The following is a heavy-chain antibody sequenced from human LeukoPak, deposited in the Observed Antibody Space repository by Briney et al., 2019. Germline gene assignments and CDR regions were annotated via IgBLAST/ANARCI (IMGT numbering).Heavy chain of an antibody. CDR3: VRGRHGLEY. CDR2: IDSGGTII. V-gene: IGHV3-11*04. J-gene: IGHJ4*02. Sequence: GGSLRLSCAASGRIFSDFYMSWVRQAPGKGLEWLSYIDSGGTIIYYADSVKGRFSISRDNAKNSLFLQMNSLRAEDTAVYYRVRGRHGLEYWGQGTLVTVTS. CDR1: GRIFSDFY. D-gene: IGHD5-24*01.